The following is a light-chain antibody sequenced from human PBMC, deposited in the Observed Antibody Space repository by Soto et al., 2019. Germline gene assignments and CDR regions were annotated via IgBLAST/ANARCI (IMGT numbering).Light chain of an antibody. CDR1: TGTVSGGFY. CDR3: LLYSGDSQLI. CDR2: STS. J-gene: IGLJ2*01. Sequence: QAVVTQEPSLTVSPGGTVTLTCDCSTGTVSGGFYPSWFQQKPGQAPRTLIYSTSNKYSWTPARFSGSLLGGKAALTLSGVQPEDEAEYYCLLYSGDSQLIFGGGTKLTVL. V-gene: IGLV7-43*01.